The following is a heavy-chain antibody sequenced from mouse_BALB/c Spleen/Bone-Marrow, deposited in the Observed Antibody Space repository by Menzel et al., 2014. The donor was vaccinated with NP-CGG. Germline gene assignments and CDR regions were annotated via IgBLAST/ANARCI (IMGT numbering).Heavy chain of an antibody. CDR2: IRLKSYNYAT. CDR3: TTGFAY. Sequence: VQLKQSGGGLVQPGGSMKLSRVASGFTFXNYWMNWVRQSPEKGLEWIAEIRLKSYNYATHYAESVKGRFTISRDDSKSSVYLQMNNLRAEDTGIYYCTTGFAYWGQGTLVTVSA. J-gene: IGHJ3*01. CDR1: GFTFXNYW. V-gene: IGHV6-6*02.